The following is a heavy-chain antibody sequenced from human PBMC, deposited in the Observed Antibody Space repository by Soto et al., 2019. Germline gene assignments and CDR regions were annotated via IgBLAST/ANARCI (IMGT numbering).Heavy chain of an antibody. CDR2: ISSSSSYI. J-gene: IGHJ6*02. D-gene: IGHD5-18*01. V-gene: IGHV3-21*01. CDR1: GFTFASYS. Sequence: PGESLKISCAASGFTFASYSMNWVRQAPGKGLEWVSSISSSSSYIYYADSVKGRFTISRDNAKNSLYLQMNSLRAEDTAVYYCASKLDTASYYYGMDVWGQGTTVTVSS. CDR3: ASKLDTASYYYGMDV.